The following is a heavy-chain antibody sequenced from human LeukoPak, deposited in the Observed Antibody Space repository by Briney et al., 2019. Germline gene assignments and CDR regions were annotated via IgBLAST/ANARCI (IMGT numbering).Heavy chain of an antibody. CDR3: ASESGFGELSEGSDY. J-gene: IGHJ4*02. V-gene: IGHV1-2*06. CDR1: GYTFTGYY. Sequence: VASVKVSCKASGYTFTGYYMHWVRQAPGQGLEWMGRINPNSGGTNYAQKFQGRVTMTRDTSISTAYMELSRLRSDDTAVYYCASESGFGELSEGSDYWGQGTLVTVSS. CDR2: INPNSGGT. D-gene: IGHD3-10*01.